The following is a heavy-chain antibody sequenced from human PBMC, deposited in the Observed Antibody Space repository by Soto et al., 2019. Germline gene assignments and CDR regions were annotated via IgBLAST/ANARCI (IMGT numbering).Heavy chain of an antibody. Sequence: PGGSLRLSCAASGFTFSSYGMHWVRQAPGKGLEWVAVISYDGSNKYYADSVKGRFTISRDNSKNTLYLQMNSLRAEDTAVYYCAKEHDEDYDFWSGYTPILGYWGQGTLVTVSS. V-gene: IGHV3-30*18. CDR3: AKEHDEDYDFWSGYTPILGY. CDR1: GFTFSSYG. CDR2: ISYDGSNK. D-gene: IGHD3-3*01. J-gene: IGHJ4*02.